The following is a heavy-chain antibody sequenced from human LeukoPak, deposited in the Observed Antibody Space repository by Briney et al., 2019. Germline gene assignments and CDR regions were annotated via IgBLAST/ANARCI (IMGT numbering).Heavy chain of an antibody. Sequence: GGSLRLSCAASGFTFSNYWMSWIRQAPGKGLEWVSYISSSGSTIYYADSVKGRFTISRDNAKNSLYLQMNSLRAEDTAVYYCARRFPGSTNFYGMDVWGQGTTVTVSS. CDR3: ARRFPGSTNFYGMDV. D-gene: IGHD2-2*01. CDR2: ISSSGSTI. CDR1: GFTFSNYW. V-gene: IGHV3-11*01. J-gene: IGHJ6*02.